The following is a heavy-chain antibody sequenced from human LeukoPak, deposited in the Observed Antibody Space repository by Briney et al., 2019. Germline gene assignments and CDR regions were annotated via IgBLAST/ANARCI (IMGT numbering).Heavy chain of an antibody. CDR2: FDPEDGET. D-gene: IGHD3-10*01. V-gene: IGHV1-24*01. CDR1: GYTLTELS. CDR3: AKDMDVGGYGSGSYFDY. Sequence: ASVKVSCKVSGYTLTELSMHWVRQAPGKGLEWMGGFDPEDGETFYAQKFQGRVTMTEDTSTDTAYMELSSLRSEDTAVYYCAKDMDVGGYGSGSYFDYWGQGTLVTVSS. J-gene: IGHJ4*02.